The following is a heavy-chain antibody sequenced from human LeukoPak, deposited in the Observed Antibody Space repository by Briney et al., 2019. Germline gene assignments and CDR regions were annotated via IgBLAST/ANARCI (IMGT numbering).Heavy chain of an antibody. J-gene: IGHJ3*02. CDR1: GFTFDDYA. CDR2: TIWISGSI. CDR3: AKDTAPGYDFWSGYYLGAAFDI. V-gene: IGHV3-9*01. Sequence: GGSLRFSCGASGFTFDDYALPGFAQAPGKGLEWVSGTIWISGSIGYADSVKGRFTISRDNAKDSLYLQMTSLRAEDTALYYCAKDTAPGYDFWSGYYLGAAFDIWGQGTMVTVSS. D-gene: IGHD3-3*01.